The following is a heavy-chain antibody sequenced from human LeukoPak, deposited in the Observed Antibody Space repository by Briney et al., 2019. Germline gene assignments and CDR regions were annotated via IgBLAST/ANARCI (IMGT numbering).Heavy chain of an antibody. CDR3: AKLSAHYCSGGDCYSDY. Sequence: PGGSLRLSCAASGFTFSDYAMSWVRQAPGKGLGWVSAISGSGTTTYYADPVKGRFTISRDNSKITLYLQMNSLRAEDTAVYYCAKLSAHYCSGGDCYSDYWGQGTLVTVSS. CDR1: GFTFSDYA. D-gene: IGHD2-15*01. CDR2: ISGSGTTT. V-gene: IGHV3-23*01. J-gene: IGHJ4*02.